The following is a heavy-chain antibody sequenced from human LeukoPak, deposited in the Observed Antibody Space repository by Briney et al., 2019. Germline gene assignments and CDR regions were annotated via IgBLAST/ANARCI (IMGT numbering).Heavy chain of an antibody. V-gene: IGHV4-34*01. Sequence: SETLSLTCAVYGGSLSGYYWRWIRQPPGKGLEWIGEINHSGSTNYNPSLKSRVTISVDTSKNQFSLKLSSVTAADTAVYYCAVPNYPPFCDYAMDVWGHGTTVTVSS. CDR2: INHSGST. CDR3: AVPNYPPFCDYAMDV. J-gene: IGHJ6*02. D-gene: IGHD5-24*01. CDR1: GGSLSGYY.